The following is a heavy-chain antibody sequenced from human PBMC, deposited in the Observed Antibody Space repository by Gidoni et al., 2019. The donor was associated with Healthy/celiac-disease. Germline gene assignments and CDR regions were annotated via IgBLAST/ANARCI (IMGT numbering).Heavy chain of an antibody. CDR2: ISSSSSYI. J-gene: IGHJ3*02. CDR1: RFDFSYYS. CDR3: ARYHWGVDDAFDI. V-gene: IGHV3-21*02. D-gene: IGHD7-27*01. Sequence: EVQLVESGGGLVTPGGSLRLSCAASRFDFSYYSMNWVRQAPGKGLEWVSSISSSSSYIYYADSVKGRFTISRDNAKNSLYLQMNSLRAEDTAVYYCARYHWGVDDAFDIWGQGTMVTVSS.